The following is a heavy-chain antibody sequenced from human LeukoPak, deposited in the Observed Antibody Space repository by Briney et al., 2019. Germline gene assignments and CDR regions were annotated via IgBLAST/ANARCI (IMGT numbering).Heavy chain of an antibody. V-gene: IGHV3-48*03. Sequence: GGSLRLSCTIFGGTLRTYEFNWGHQAPGKGPEWISYMSRTADRIDHADSVKGRFTMSRYNAKNSVYLQMNSLRVDDTAIYYCATRLPFTGYKNWGQGTLVTVSS. D-gene: IGHD5-24*01. CDR2: MSRTADRI. CDR3: ATRLPFTGYKN. CDR1: GGTLRTYE. J-gene: IGHJ4*01.